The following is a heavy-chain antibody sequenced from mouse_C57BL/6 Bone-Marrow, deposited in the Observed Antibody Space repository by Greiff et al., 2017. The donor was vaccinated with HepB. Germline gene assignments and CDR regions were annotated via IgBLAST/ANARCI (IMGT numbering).Heavy chain of an antibody. D-gene: IGHD1-1*01. V-gene: IGHV6-6*01. CDR2: IRNKANNHAT. CDR1: GFTFSDAW. J-gene: IGHJ1*03. CDR3: TRPPYYGSSYWYFDV. Sequence: EVKVEESGGGLVQPGGSMKLSCAASGFTFSDAWMDWVRQSPEKGLEWVAEIRNKANNHATYYAESVKGRFTISRDDSNSSVYLQMNSVRAEDTGIYYCTRPPYYGSSYWYFDVWGTGTTVTVSS.